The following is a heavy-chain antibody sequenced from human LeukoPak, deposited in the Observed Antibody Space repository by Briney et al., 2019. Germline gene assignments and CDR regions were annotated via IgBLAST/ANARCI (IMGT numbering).Heavy chain of an antibody. CDR1: GFTFSSYG. J-gene: IGHJ4*02. V-gene: IGHV3-23*01. Sequence: GSLRLSCAASGFTFSSYGMSWVRQAPGKGLEWVSAISGSGGSTYYADSVKGRFTISRDNAKNSLYLQMSSLRAEDTAVYYCARDYNWGLDYWGQGTLVTVSS. D-gene: IGHD1-20*01. CDR3: ARDYNWGLDY. CDR2: ISGSGGST.